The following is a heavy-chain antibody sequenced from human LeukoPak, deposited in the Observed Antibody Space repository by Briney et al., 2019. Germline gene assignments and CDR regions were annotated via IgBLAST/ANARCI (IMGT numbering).Heavy chain of an antibody. J-gene: IGHJ6*03. CDR2: ISNSGST. CDR3: GRDALVGYFSYYYMDV. V-gene: IGHV4-59*11. CDR1: GGSISSHY. Sequence: SETLSLTCTVSGGSISSHYWTWIRQSPVKGLEWIGDISNSGSTSYNPSLKSRVTISIDTSKNQFSLKLSSVTAADTAVYYCGRDALVGYFSYYYMDVWGKGTTVTASS. D-gene: IGHD2-15*01.